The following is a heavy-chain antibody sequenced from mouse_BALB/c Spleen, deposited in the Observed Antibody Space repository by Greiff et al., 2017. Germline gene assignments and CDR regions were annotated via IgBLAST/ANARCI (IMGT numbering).Heavy chain of an antibody. CDR1: GYTFTSYW. CDR3: TRSYYGNCWFAY. V-gene: IGHV1-69*02. J-gene: IGHJ3*01. CDR2: IYPSDSYT. Sequence: QVQLQQPGAELVRPGASVKLSCKASGYTFTSYWINWVKQRPGQGLEWIGNIYPSDSYTNYNQKFKDKATLTVDKSSSTAYMQLSSPTSEDSAVYYCTRSYYGNCWFAYWGQGTLVTVSA. D-gene: IGHD2-1*01.